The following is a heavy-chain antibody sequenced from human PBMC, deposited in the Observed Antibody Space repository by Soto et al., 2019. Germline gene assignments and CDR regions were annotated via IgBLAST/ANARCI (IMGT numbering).Heavy chain of an antibody. CDR3: AHSPTGTLNFDWLPDNWFDP. CDR1: GFSLSTSGVG. CDR2: IYWDDDK. D-gene: IGHD3-9*01. V-gene: IGHV2-5*02. Sequence: SGPKLVNPTQTLTLTCTFSGFSLSTSGVGVGWIRQPPGKALEWLALIYWDDDKRYSPSLKSRLTITKDTSKNQVVLTMTNMDPVDTATYYCAHSPTGTLNFDWLPDNWFDPWGQGTLVTVSS. J-gene: IGHJ5*02.